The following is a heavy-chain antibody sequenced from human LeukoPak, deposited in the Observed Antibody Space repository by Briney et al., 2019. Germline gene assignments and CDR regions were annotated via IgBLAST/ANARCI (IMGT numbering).Heavy chain of an antibody. D-gene: IGHD3-10*01. CDR1: GGSISSSNW. CDR2: IYHGGST. Sequence: SETLSLTCAVSGGSISSSNWWSWVRQPPGKGLEWIGEIYHGGSTNYNPSLKSRVTISVDTSKNQFSLKLSSVTAADTAVYYCARARRHYYGSGSYYQTFDYWGQGTLVTVSS. CDR3: ARARRHYYGSGSYYQTFDY. J-gene: IGHJ4*02. V-gene: IGHV4-4*02.